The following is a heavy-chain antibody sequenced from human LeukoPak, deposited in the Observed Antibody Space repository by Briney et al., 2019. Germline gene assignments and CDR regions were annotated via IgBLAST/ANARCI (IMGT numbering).Heavy chain of an antibody. V-gene: IGHV4-61*01. CDR1: GGSVSSGSYY. CDR2: IYYSGST. J-gene: IGHJ5*02. D-gene: IGHD3-10*01. CDR3: AREKLLWFGELLNWFDP. Sequence: SETLSLTCTVSGGSVSSGSYYWSWIRQPPGKGLEWIGYIYYSGSTNYNPSLKSRVTISVDTSKNQFSLKLSSVTAADTAVYYCAREKLLWFGELLNWFDPWGQGTLATVSS.